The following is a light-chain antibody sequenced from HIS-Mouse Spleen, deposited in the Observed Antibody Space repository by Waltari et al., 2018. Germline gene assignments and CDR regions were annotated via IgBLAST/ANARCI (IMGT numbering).Light chain of an antibody. Sequence: VLTQSPATLSLSPGERATLSCRASQRVSSYLAWYQQKPGQAPRLLIYDASNRATGIPARFSGSGSGTDFTLTISSLEPEDFAVYYCQQRSNWPPLTFGGGTKVEIK. CDR2: DAS. CDR1: QRVSSY. V-gene: IGKV3-11*01. CDR3: QQRSNWPPLT. J-gene: IGKJ4*01.